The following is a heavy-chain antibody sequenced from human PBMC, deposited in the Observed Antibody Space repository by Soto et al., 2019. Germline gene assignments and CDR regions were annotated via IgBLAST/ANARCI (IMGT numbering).Heavy chain of an antibody. V-gene: IGHV3-23*04. CDR3: AKGGNGWFDP. CDR1: EFTFRSYW. CDR2: ISGSGGST. D-gene: IGHD3-10*01. Sequence: EVQLVDSGGGLVQPGGSLRLSCAASEFTFRSYWMHWVRQSPGKGLVWVSRISGSGGSTYYADSVKGRFTISRDNSKNTLYVQMNSLRVEDTAVYYCAKGGNGWFDPWGQGTLVTVSS. J-gene: IGHJ5*02.